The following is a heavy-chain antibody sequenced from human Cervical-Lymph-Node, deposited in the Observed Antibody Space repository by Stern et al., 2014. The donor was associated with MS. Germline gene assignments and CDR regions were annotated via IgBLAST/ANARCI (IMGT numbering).Heavy chain of an antibody. V-gene: IGHV3-33*01. D-gene: IGHD4-23*01. CDR1: GFTFSSSG. CDR3: AREGGNTAEYFQH. CDR2: IWYDGSNR. J-gene: IGHJ1*01. Sequence: VQLVQSGGGVVQRGRSLRLSCAASGFTFSSSGMHWVRQAPGKGLEWLASIWYDGSNRYYADSVKGRFTISRDNSKNTLYLQMNSLRAEDTAVYYCAREGGNTAEYFQHWGQGTLVTVSS.